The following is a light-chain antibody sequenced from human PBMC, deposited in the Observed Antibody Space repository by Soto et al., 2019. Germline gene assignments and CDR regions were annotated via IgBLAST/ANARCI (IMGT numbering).Light chain of an antibody. CDR3: VSFTTKKSYV. CDR1: SSDVGAYIF. V-gene: IGLV2-14*03. Sequence: QSALTQPASVSGSPGQSITIPCTGTSSDVGAYIFVSWYQQHPGKAPKLIIYDIANRPSGVSYRFSGSKSANTASLTISGLQADDEADYYCVSFTTKKSYVFGTGTKV. J-gene: IGLJ1*01. CDR2: DIA.